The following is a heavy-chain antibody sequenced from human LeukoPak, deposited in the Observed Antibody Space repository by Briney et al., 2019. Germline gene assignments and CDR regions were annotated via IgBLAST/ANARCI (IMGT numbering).Heavy chain of an antibody. J-gene: IGHJ6*03. Sequence: ASVKVSCKASGYTFTGYYMHWVRQAPGQGLEWMGWINPNSGGTNYAQKFQGRVTMTRDTSISTAYMELSRLRSDDTAVYYCARNDGLYYYYYYYMDVWGNGTTVTVSS. CDR3: ARNDGLYYYYYYYMDV. V-gene: IGHV1-2*02. CDR2: INPNSGGT. CDR1: GYTFTGYY. D-gene: IGHD2-2*01.